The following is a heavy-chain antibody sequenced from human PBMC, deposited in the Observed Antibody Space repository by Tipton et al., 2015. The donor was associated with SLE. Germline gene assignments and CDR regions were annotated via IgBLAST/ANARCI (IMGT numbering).Heavy chain of an antibody. V-gene: IGHV4-4*08. CDR2: IFTSGST. CDR1: GGSISSYH. CDR3: ARDPGGSSSWNYMDL. D-gene: IGHD6-13*01. J-gene: IGHJ6*03. Sequence: TLSLTCTVSGGSISSYHWSWIRQPPGKGLESIGYIFTSGSTYYNPSLKSRVTISVDTSKNQFSLNLSSVTAADTAVYYCARDPGGSSSWNYMDLWGKGTTVTVSS.